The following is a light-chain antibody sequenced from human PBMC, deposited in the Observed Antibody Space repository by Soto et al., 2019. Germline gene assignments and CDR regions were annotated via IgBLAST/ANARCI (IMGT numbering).Light chain of an antibody. V-gene: IGKV3-20*01. CDR1: QSVSTY. CDR2: GAS. Sequence: ESVLTQSPGSLSLSPGERATLSCRASQSVSTYLNWYQQRPGQAPRLLIYGASSRATGIPDRFSGSGSGTDFTLTISRLEPEDFAVYYCQHHGGSPLFTFGPGTKVDIK. J-gene: IGKJ3*01. CDR3: QHHGGSPLFT.